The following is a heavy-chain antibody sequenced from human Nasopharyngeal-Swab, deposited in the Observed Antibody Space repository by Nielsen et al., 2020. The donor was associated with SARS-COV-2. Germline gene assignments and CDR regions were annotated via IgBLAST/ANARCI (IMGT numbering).Heavy chain of an antibody. V-gene: IGHV3-30*02. J-gene: IGHJ4*02. D-gene: IGHD3-16*01. CDR3: ATSRGGGAYNYVLDY. CDR2: IWYEGSNK. CDR1: GFTFSAYG. Sequence: GGSLRLSCAASGFTFSAYGMHWVRQAPGKGLDGVAFIWYEGSNKYYADSVKGRFTISRDNSNHTLSLQMNGLRAEDTAVYYCATSRGGGAYNYVLDYWGQGTLVTVSS.